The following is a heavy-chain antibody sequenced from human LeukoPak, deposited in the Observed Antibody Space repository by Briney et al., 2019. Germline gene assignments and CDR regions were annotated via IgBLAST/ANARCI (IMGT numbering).Heavy chain of an antibody. D-gene: IGHD3-22*01. CDR3: AKDLDSTGFYSYNY. V-gene: IGHV3-23*01. CDR1: GFTFSSYD. CDR2: IGTNPAAT. J-gene: IGHJ4*02. Sequence: GGSLRLSCAASGFTFSSYDMSWVRQAPGKGLEWVALIGTNPAATHYPDSVQGRFTISRDNSRNTLYLQMNSLRVEDTAIYYCAKDLDSTGFYSYNYWGQGTLVTVSS.